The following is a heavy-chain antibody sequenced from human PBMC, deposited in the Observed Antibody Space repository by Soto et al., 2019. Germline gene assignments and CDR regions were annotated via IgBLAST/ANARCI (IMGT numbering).Heavy chain of an antibody. CDR1: GYSSRSGYY. Sequence: SETLSLTCAVSGYSSRSGYYWAWIRQPPGKGLEYIGSIYHSGGTFYNPSLKSRVTMSVDTSKKQFSLSLTAVTAADTAVYYCERTDSYTSGLDYWGQGTVVTVSS. D-gene: IGHD6-19*01. V-gene: IGHV4-38-2*01. J-gene: IGHJ4*02. CDR3: ERTDSYTSGLDY. CDR2: IYHSGGT.